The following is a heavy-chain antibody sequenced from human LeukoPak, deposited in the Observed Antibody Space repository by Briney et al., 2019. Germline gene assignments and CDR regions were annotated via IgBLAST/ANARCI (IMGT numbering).Heavy chain of an antibody. Sequence: GGSLRHSCAASGFTLSSYSMNWLRQAPGKGLEWVSSISSSSSYIYYADSVKGRFTISRDNAKISLYLQMNSLRAEDTAVSDCASKPAQPRPYSSGSQTYPWGQGTLLTVSS. V-gene: IGHV3-21*01. CDR2: ISSSSSYI. D-gene: IGHD6-19*01. CDR3: ASKPAQPRPYSSGSQTYP. CDR1: GFTLSSYS. J-gene: IGHJ5*02.